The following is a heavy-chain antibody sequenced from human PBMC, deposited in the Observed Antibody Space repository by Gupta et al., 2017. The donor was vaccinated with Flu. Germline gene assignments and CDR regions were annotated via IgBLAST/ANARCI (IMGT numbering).Heavy chain of an antibody. CDR1: GYTLTELS. CDR2: LDPEDGEP. J-gene: IGHJ4*02. D-gene: IGHD2-21*01. V-gene: IGHV1-24*01. Sequence: QVQLLQSGAEVKKPGASVKVSCKISGYTLTELSMHWLRQAPGKVPEWMGGLDPEDGEPIYAQYFQVRVTMTEDTSTDTAYLALSSMRSEDTAIYYFATDLLGGDYSYWGQGTLVTVS. CDR3: ATDLLGGDYSY.